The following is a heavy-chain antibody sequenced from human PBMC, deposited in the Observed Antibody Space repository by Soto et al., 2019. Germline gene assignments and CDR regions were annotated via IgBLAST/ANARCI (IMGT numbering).Heavy chain of an antibody. CDR2: VYARGAT. V-gene: IGHV4-59*10. CDR3: ARSSGDDFFYYGMDV. D-gene: IGHD4-17*01. J-gene: IGHJ6*02. Sequence: PSETLSLTCSVCGASITSYYCSWIRQSAGEGLQWIGRVYARGATNYNPSLKSRVTISGDTSKNQLSLRLTSVTAADTAVYYCARSSGDDFFYYGMDVWGHRTTVTVCS. CDR1: GASITSYY.